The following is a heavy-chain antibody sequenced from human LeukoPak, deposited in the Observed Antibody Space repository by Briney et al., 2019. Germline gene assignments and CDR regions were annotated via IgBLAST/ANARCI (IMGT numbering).Heavy chain of an antibody. Sequence: ASVKVSCKASGYTFTGYYMHWVRQAPGQGLEWMGWINPNSGGTNYAQKFQGRVTMTRDTSTSTVYMELSSLRSEDTAVYYCARASTSGVVIANWFDPWGQGTLVTVSS. CDR3: ARASTSGVVIANWFDP. D-gene: IGHD3-3*01. V-gene: IGHV1-2*02. CDR2: INPNSGGT. CDR1: GYTFTGYY. J-gene: IGHJ5*02.